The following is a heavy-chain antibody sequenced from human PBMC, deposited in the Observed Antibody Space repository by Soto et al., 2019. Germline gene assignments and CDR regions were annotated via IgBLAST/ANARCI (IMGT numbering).Heavy chain of an antibody. CDR2: IYHSGTT. V-gene: IGHV4-4*02. CDR1: AFNISSDYW. D-gene: IGHD3-16*02. Sequence: SETLSLTCDVSAFNISSDYWWSWVRQPPGKGLEWIAEIYHSGTTIYNPSLKGRVTISVDKPKNQFSLQLTSVTAADTAVYYCARGAGRIWGRYPTTNFDYWGLGTLVTVSS. J-gene: IGHJ4*02. CDR3: ARGAGRIWGRYPTTNFDY.